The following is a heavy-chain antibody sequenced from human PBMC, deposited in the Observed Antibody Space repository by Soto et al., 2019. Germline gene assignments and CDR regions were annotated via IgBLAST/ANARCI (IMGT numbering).Heavy chain of an antibody. CDR2: IYPCDSDT. CDR3: ARQGSNCAYYYYGMDV. CDR1: GYRFSSYW. Sequence: GESLKISCKGSGYRFSSYWIAWVRQMPGKGVEWMGIIYPCDSDTIYRPCFQGHVTFPADKSTSTAYPQWRSLKASDTAMYYCARQGSNCAYYYYGMDVWGQGTTVTVSS. J-gene: IGHJ6*02. D-gene: IGHD2-15*01. V-gene: IGHV5-51*01.